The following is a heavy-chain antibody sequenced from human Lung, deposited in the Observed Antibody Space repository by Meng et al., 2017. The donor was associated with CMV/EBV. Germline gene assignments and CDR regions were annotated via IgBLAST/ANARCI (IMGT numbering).Heavy chain of an antibody. Sequence: QIALKESGPTLVKPTQTLTLTCTFSGFSLSISGEGVGWIRQPPRKALEWLALIFWKDDKRYSPSLKSRLTITKDTSKNPVVLTMTNMDPVDTGTYYCAHRQVRWLGGFFDYWGRGTLVTVSS. V-gene: IGHV2-5*01. CDR1: GFSLSISGEG. J-gene: IGHJ4*02. D-gene: IGHD5-24*01. CDR2: IFWKDDK. CDR3: AHRQVRWLGGFFDY.